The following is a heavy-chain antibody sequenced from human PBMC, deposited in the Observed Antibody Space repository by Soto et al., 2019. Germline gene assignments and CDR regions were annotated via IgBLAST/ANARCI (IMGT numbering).Heavy chain of an antibody. Sequence: EVQLVESGGGLVQPGGSLKLSCAASGFAFSSYSMNWVRQAPGKGLEWVSYISGSSRTTSYADSVKGRFTISRDTAKKSRFLQMNSLTDEDTAVYYCARSDNDYGGFDDWGQGALVTVSP. CDR3: ARSDNDYGGFDD. D-gene: IGHD4-17*01. V-gene: IGHV3-48*02. CDR2: ISGSSRTT. J-gene: IGHJ4*02. CDR1: GFAFSSYS.